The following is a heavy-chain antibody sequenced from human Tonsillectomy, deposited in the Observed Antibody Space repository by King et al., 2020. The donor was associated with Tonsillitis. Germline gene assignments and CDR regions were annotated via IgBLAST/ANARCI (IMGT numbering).Heavy chain of an antibody. D-gene: IGHD2-2*01. CDR2: IYTSGST. J-gene: IGHJ6*03. Sequence: QMQLQESGPGLVKPSQTLSLTCTVSGGSISSGSYYWSWIRQPAGKGLEWIGRIYTSGSTNYNPSLKSRVTMSVDTSKNQFSLKLSSVTAADTAVYYCAREVPAAMGGYYYYYMDVWGKGTTVTVSS. CDR1: GGSISSGSYY. CDR3: AREVPAAMGGYYYYYMDV. V-gene: IGHV4-61*02.